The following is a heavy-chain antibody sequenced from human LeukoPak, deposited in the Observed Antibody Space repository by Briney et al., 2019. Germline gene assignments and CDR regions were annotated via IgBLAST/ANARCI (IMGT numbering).Heavy chain of an antibody. CDR2: IYYSGST. D-gene: IGHD3-22*01. Sequence: SQTLSLTCTVSGGSISSGGYYWSWIRQHPGKGLEWIGYIYYSGSTYYNPSLKSRVTISVDTSKNQFSLKLSSVTAADTAVYYCARGLYYDSSGYSVVGAFDIWGQGTMVTDSS. V-gene: IGHV4-31*03. CDR3: ARGLYYDSSGYSVVGAFDI. J-gene: IGHJ3*02. CDR1: GGSISSGGYY.